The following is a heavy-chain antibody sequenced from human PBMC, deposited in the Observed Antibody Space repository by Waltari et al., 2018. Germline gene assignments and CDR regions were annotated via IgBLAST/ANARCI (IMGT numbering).Heavy chain of an antibody. CDR2: MNPNSGNT. CDR1: GYTFTSFD. J-gene: IGHJ5*02. D-gene: IGHD2-2*01. Sequence: QVQLVQSGAEVKKPGASVKVSCKASGYTFTSFDINWVRRATGQGLEGMGWMNPNSGNTGYAQKFQGRVTMTRNTSISTAYMELSSLRSEDTAVYYCARVIKYCSSTSCSQGWFDPWGQGTLVTVSS. V-gene: IGHV1-8*01. CDR3: ARVIKYCSSTSCSQGWFDP.